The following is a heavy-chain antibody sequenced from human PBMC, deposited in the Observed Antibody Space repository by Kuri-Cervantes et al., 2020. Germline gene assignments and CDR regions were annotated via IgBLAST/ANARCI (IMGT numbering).Heavy chain of an antibody. Sequence: SETLSLTCTVSGGSISSYYWNWIRQPPGKGLEWIGYIYYSGSTNYNPSLKSRVTISVDTSKNQFSLRLTSVTAADTAVYYCASGLWANFDFWGQGTPVTVSS. CDR1: GGSISSYY. V-gene: IGHV4-59*12. J-gene: IGHJ4*02. CDR3: ASGLWANFDF. CDR2: IYYSGST. D-gene: IGHD4/OR15-4a*01.